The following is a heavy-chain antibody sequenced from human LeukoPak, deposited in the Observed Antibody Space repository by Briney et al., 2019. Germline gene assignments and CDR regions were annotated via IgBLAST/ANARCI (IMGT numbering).Heavy chain of an antibody. CDR1: GYTFTSYD. CDR3: ARHLDIAAAGYFDY. V-gene: IGHV5-51*01. CDR2: IYPGDSDT. D-gene: IGHD6-13*01. J-gene: IGHJ4*02. Sequence: GASVKVSCKASGYTFTSYDISWVRQAPGQGLEWMGIIYPGDSDTRYSPSFQGQVTISADKSISTAYLQWSSLKASDTAMYYCARHLDIAAAGYFDYWGQGTLVTVST.